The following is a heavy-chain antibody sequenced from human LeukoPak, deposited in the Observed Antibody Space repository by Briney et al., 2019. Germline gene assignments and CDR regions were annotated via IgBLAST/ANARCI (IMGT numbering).Heavy chain of an antibody. J-gene: IGHJ4*02. D-gene: IGHD3-10*01. CDR2: INPSGGST. V-gene: IGHV1-46*01. Sequence: ASVKVSCKASGYTFTSYFIHWVRQAPGRGLEWMGVINPSGGSTSYAQKFQGRVTMTRDTSTSTVYMELRSLRSEDTAVYYCARGPAWFGESYFDYWGQGTLVTVSS. CDR1: GYTFTSYF. CDR3: ARGPAWFGESYFDY.